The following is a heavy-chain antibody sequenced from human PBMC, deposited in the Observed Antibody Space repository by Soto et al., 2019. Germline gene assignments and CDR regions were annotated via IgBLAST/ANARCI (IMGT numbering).Heavy chain of an antibody. D-gene: IGHD5-12*01. CDR3: ARLRVEMATISHLDY. Sequence: QVQLQESGPGLVKPSGTLSLTCAVSGGSISSSNWWSWVRQPPGNGLEWVGEIYHSGSTNSNPFLQSRVSTSVDKSKHPDCLKVSSVTAADTAVYYCARLRVEMATISHLDYWGQGTLVTVSS. V-gene: IGHV4-4*02. CDR2: IYHSGST. J-gene: IGHJ4*02. CDR1: GGSISSSNW.